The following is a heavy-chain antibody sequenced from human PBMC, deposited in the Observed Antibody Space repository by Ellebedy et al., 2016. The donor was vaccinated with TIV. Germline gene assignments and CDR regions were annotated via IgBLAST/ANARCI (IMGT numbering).Heavy chain of an antibody. CDR2: INHSGST. J-gene: IGHJ6*03. CDR3: ARVVGYCSSTSCHSYLYYYYYYMDV. Sequence: SETLSLTXAVYGGSFSGYYWSWIRQPPGKGLEWIGEINHSGSTNFNPSLKSRVTISVDTSKNQFSLKLSSVTAADTAVYYCARVVGYCSSTSCHSYLYYYYYYMDVWGKGTTVTVSS. D-gene: IGHD2-2*01. CDR1: GGSFSGYY. V-gene: IGHV4-34*01.